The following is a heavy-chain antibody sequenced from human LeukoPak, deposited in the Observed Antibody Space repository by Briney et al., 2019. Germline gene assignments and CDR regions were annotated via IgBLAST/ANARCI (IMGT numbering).Heavy chain of an antibody. CDR2: IKQNGSDK. CDR1: GLTFSSYG. D-gene: IGHD3-10*01. V-gene: IGHV3-7*01. Sequence: PGGTLRLSCAASGLTFSSYGMSWVRQAPGKGLEWVANIKQNGSDKNYVDSVKGRFTISRDNAKNSLYLQMNSLRAEDTAVYYCARLGDDYWGQGTLVTVSS. J-gene: IGHJ4*02. CDR3: ARLGDDY.